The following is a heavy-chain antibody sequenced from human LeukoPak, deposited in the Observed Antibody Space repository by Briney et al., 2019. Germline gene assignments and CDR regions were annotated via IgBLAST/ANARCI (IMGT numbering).Heavy chain of an antibody. Sequence: SVKVSCKASGGTFSSYAISWVRQAPGQGLEWMGGIIPIFGTANYAQKFQGRVTITADESASTAYMELSSLRSEDTAVYYCARGEYYDILTGGLGAFDIWGQGTMVTVSS. D-gene: IGHD3-9*01. J-gene: IGHJ3*02. CDR2: IIPIFGTA. CDR3: ARGEYYDILTGGLGAFDI. V-gene: IGHV1-69*13. CDR1: GGTFSSYA.